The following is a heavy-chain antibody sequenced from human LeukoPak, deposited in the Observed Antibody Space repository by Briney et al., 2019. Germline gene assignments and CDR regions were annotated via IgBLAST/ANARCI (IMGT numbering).Heavy chain of an antibody. J-gene: IGHJ6*04. CDR3: ARGSAKNRPTAYYYGMDV. CDR1: GYTFTSYG. Sequence: ASVKVSCKASGYTFTSYGISWVRQAPGQGLEWMGWISAYNGITSYAQKLQGRVTMTTDTSTSTAYMELRSLRSDDTAVYYCARGSAKNRPTAYYYGMDVWGKGTTVTVSS. V-gene: IGHV1-18*04. CDR2: ISAYNGIT. D-gene: IGHD1-14*01.